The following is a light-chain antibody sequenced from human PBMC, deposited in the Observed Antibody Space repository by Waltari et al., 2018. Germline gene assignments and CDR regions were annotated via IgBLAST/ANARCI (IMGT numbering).Light chain of an antibody. V-gene: IGLV3-19*01. J-gene: IGLJ3*02. CDR1: SLRRYY. CDR2: DKN. CDR3: NSRDSSGNHWV. Sequence: SSELTHDPAVSVALGPTVRITCPGYSLRRYYASWYQQKPGQAPILVIYDKNNRPSGIPDRFSGSSSGNTASLTISGTQAEDEADYYCNSRDSSGNHWVFGGGTKLTVL.